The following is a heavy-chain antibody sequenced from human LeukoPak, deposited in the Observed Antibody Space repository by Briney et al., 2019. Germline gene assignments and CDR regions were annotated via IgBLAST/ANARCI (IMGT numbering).Heavy chain of an antibody. J-gene: IGHJ4*02. CDR3: ARGGRPYCTNGVCQSSFDY. Sequence: GGSLRLSCGASGFTFSSYGMHWVRQAPGKGLEWVAVIWYDGSNKYYADSVKGRFTISRDNSKNTLYLQMNSLRAEDTAVYYCARGGRPYCTNGVCQSSFDYWGQGTLVTISS. D-gene: IGHD2-8*01. CDR1: GFTFSSYG. CDR2: IWYDGSNK. V-gene: IGHV3-33*08.